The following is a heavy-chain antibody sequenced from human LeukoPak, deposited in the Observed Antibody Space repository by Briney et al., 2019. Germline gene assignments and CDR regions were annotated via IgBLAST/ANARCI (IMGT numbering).Heavy chain of an antibody. Sequence: GGSLRLSCAASGFTFSSYSMNWVRQAPGKGLEWVSSISSSSSYIYYADSVKGRFTISRDNAKNSLYLQMNSLRAEDTAVYYCARDLRGNSGYFDYWGQGTLVTVSS. V-gene: IGHV3-21*01. CDR1: GFTFSSYS. D-gene: IGHD4-23*01. CDR3: ARDLRGNSGYFDY. CDR2: ISSSSSYI. J-gene: IGHJ4*02.